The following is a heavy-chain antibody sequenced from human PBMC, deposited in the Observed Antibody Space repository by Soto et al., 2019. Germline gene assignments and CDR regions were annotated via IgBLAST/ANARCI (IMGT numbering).Heavy chain of an antibody. Sequence: QVQLQESGPGLVKPSETLSLTCAVSGGSISAYYWSWIRQPPGKGLEWIGYISYSGSTNYKPSLKSRVTISVDTAKNHFSLRLSSVTAADTAVYYCARGHHLHLPPYYYYMDVWGKGTTVTVSS. CDR3: ARGHHLHLPPYYYYMDV. CDR2: ISYSGST. CDR1: GGSISAYY. V-gene: IGHV4-59*01. J-gene: IGHJ6*03.